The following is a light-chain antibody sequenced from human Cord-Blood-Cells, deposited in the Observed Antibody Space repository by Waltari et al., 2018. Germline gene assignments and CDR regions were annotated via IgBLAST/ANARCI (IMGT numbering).Light chain of an antibody. CDR2: GDN. CDR1: SGSIASNY. V-gene: IGLV6-57*03. CDR3: QSYDSSNHWV. Sequence: NFMLTQPHPVSESPGKTVTISCTRSSGSIASNYVQLYQQRPGSAPTTVIDGDNQRPAGVPGRFSGSIYSSSNSASVTFSGLKTEDEADYYCQSYDSSNHWVFGGGTKLTVL. J-gene: IGLJ3*02.